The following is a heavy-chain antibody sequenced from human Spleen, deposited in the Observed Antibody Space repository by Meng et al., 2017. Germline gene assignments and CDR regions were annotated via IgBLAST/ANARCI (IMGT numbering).Heavy chain of an antibody. CDR1: GASVSSGSYY. Sequence: SETLSLTCTVSGASVSSGSYYWSWIRQPPGKGLEWIGFIYYTGSTNYNPSLKSRVTISTDTSKNQFSLKLNSVTAADTAVYYCAKSDVLTLSGRRKDFDHWGQGTLVTVSS. D-gene: IGHD1-14*01. CDR3: AKSDVLTLSGRRKDFDH. V-gene: IGHV4-61*01. CDR2: IYYTGST. J-gene: IGHJ4*02.